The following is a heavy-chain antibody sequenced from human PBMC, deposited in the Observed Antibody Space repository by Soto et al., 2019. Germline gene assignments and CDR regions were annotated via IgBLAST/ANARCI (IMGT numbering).Heavy chain of an antibody. Sequence: PGGSLRLSRAASGFTFSSYAMSWVRQAPGKGLEWVSAISGSGGSTYYADSVKGRFTISRDNSKNTLYLQMNSLRAEDTAVYYCAKDHSHKWYSSSWFDYWGQGTLVTVSS. D-gene: IGHD6-13*01. V-gene: IGHV3-23*01. CDR2: ISGSGGST. CDR3: AKDHSHKWYSSSWFDY. CDR1: GFTFSSYA. J-gene: IGHJ4*02.